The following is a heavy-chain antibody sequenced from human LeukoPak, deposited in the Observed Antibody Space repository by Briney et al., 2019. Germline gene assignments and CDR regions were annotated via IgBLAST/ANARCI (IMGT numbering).Heavy chain of an antibody. V-gene: IGHV3-15*04. J-gene: IGHJ4*02. CDR3: TTYGSGRKFDY. CDR2: IESKTDGGTT. D-gene: IGHD3-10*01. Sequence: GGSLRLSCAASGFTFSSYGMHWVRQIPGKGLEWVGRIESKTDGGTTDYAAPVKGRFTISRDDSTNTLYLQMNSLKSEDTAVYYCTTYGSGRKFDYWGQGILVTVSS. CDR1: GFTFSSYG.